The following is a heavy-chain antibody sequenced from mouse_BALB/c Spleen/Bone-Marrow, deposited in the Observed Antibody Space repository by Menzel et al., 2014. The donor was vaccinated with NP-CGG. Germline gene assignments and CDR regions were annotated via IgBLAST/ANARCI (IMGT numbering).Heavy chain of an antibody. D-gene: IGHD1-1*01. V-gene: IGHV1S29*02. CDR3: ARSSYFDY. CDR1: GYTFTDYN. CDR2: IYPFNGGT. Sequence: VQLQQSGPELVKSGTSVKISCKASGYTFTDYNMHCVKQSHGKSLEWIGYIYPFNGGTDYNQKFKSKATMTVDKSSSTEYMELRNLISEDSAVYYCARSSYFDYWGQGTTLTVSS. J-gene: IGHJ2*01.